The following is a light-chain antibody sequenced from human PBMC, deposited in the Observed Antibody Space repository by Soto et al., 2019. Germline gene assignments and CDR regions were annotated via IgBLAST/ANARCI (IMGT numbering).Light chain of an antibody. CDR2: DAS. V-gene: IGKV1-5*01. Sequence: DIQMAQSPSTLSASVGDRVTITCRASQSLNNWLAWYQQKPGKAPKLLIYDASSLESGVPSRFSGSGSGTEFTLTISSLQPDDSATYYCQQYNRYSRTFGQGTKVDIK. J-gene: IGKJ1*01. CDR1: QSLNNW. CDR3: QQYNRYSRT.